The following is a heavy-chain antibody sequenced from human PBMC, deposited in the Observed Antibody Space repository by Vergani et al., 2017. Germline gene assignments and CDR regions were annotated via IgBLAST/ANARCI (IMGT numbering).Heavy chain of an antibody. V-gene: IGHV3-23*01. CDR2: ISGSGGST. CDR3: ARDDTRGYSYGPDNWFDP. CDR1: GFTFSSYA. J-gene: IGHJ5*02. D-gene: IGHD5-18*01. Sequence: EVQLLESGGGLVQPGGSLRLSCAASGFTFSSYAMSWVRQAPGKGLEWVSAISGSGGSTYYAHSVKGRFTISRDNAKNSLYLQMNSLRAEDTAGYYCARDDTRGYSYGPDNWFDPWGQGTLVTVSS.